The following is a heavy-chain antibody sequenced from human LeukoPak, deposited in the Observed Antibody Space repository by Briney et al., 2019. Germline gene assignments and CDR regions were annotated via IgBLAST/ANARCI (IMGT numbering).Heavy chain of an antibody. CDR3: ARVHCSGATCYSSPTKYWFVDL. J-gene: IGHJ2*01. D-gene: IGHD2-15*01. Sequence: ASVKVSCKASGYTFTSYGISWVRQAPGQGLEWMGWITPDSGGTNYAQKFQGRVTMTRDTSISTAYMELSRLRSDDTAVYYCARVHCSGATCYSSPTKYWFVDLWGRGTLVTVSS. CDR2: ITPDSGGT. CDR1: GYTFTSYG. V-gene: IGHV1-2*02.